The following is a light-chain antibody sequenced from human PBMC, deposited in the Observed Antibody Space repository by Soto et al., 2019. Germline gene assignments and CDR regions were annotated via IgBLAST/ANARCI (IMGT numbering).Light chain of an antibody. CDR3: QHSYSTLST. Sequence: DIQMTQSPSSLSASVGDRVTITCRASQSISSYLDWYQQKPGKAPKLLIYAASSLQSWVPSRFSGSGSGTDFTLTISSQQPEDFATYYCQHSYSTLSTFGQGTKVEIK. CDR1: QSISSY. CDR2: AAS. V-gene: IGKV1-39*01. J-gene: IGKJ1*01.